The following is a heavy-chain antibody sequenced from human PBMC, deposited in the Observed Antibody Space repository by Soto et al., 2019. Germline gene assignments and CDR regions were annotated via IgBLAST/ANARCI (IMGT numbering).Heavy chain of an antibody. CDR1: GFTFSSYS. V-gene: IGHV3-48*02. Sequence: PGGSLRLSCEASGFTFSSYSMNWVRQAPGKGLEWVSYISSSSSTIYYADSVKGRFTISRDNAKNSLYLQMNSLRDEDTAVYYCARDRSYSSSWYIDYWGQGTLVTVSS. CDR3: ARDRSYSSSWYIDY. D-gene: IGHD6-13*01. CDR2: ISSSSSTI. J-gene: IGHJ4*02.